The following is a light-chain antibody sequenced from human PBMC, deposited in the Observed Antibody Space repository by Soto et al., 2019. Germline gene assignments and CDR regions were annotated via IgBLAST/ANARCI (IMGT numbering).Light chain of an antibody. CDR1: HTLLQIHGETF. V-gene: IGKV2D-29*02. CDR3: MKSTQLPPN. Sequence: VMTQTPVSLSPTPVHAASISFKSSHTLLQIHGETFLFWYLQKPGQSPQLLIYEVSIRVSGVADRFSGSGSGTDFTLEISRVESDDVGIYYCMKSTQLPPNFGQGTRLEI. CDR2: EVS. J-gene: IGKJ5*01.